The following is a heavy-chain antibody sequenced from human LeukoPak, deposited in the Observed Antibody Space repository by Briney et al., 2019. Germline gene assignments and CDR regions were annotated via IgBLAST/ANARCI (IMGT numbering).Heavy chain of an antibody. CDR2: IKQDGSEK. J-gene: IGHJ5*02. Sequence: GGSLRLSCAASGFTFSSYWMSWVRQAPGMGLEWVANIKQDGSEKYYVDSVKGRFTISRDNAKNSLYLQMNSLRAEDTAVYYCARDQAAYSSGWYLRLNWFDPWGQGTLVTVSS. V-gene: IGHV3-7*01. D-gene: IGHD6-19*01. CDR1: GFTFSSYW. CDR3: ARDQAAYSSGWYLRLNWFDP.